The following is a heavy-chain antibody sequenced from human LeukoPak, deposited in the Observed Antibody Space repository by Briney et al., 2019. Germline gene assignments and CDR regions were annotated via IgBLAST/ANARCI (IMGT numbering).Heavy chain of an antibody. J-gene: IGHJ4*02. Sequence: GGSLRLSCAASGFTFSSYAMHWVRQAPGKGLEWVAVISYDGSNKYYADSVKGRFTISRDNSKNTLYLQMNSLRAEDTAVYYCAGGARSGSYYVFYFDYGAQGTLVTVPS. D-gene: IGHD1-26*01. CDR3: AGGARSGSYYVFYFDY. CDR2: ISYDGSNK. V-gene: IGHV3-30-3*01. CDR1: GFTFSSYA.